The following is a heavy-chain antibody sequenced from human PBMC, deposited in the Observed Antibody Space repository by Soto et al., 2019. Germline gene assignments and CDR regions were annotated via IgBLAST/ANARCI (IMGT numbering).Heavy chain of an antibody. J-gene: IGHJ4*02. CDR2: ISGSGGST. V-gene: IGHV3-23*01. CDR3: AKTGDTSGSKNYFDY. D-gene: IGHD3-22*01. Sequence: GGSLRLSCAASGFTFSIYGMSWFRQAPGKGLEWVSAISGSGGSTYYADSVKGRFTISRDNSKNTLYLQMNSLRAEDTAVYYCAKTGDTSGSKNYFDYWGQGTLVTVSS. CDR1: GFTFSIYG.